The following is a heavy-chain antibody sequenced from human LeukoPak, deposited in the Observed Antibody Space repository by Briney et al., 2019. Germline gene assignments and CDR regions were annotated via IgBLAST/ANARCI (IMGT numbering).Heavy chain of an antibody. V-gene: IGHV3-15*01. Sequence: GGSLRLSCVASGLTFSNMWMSWVRQAPGKGLEWFGRSKSRGDGGTTDYAAPMKGRFIISRDDSKDTLYLQMNSLKTEDTAVYFCASHSSYWLLGYWGQGTLVTVSS. CDR3: ASHSSYWLLGY. J-gene: IGHJ4*02. D-gene: IGHD6-19*01. CDR1: GLTFSNMW. CDR2: SKSRGDGGTT.